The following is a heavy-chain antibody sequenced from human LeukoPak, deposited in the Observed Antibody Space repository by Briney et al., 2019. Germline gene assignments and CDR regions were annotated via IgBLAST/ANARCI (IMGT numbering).Heavy chain of an antibody. Sequence: PGGSLRLSCSASGFTFSNYAMYWVRQAPGKGLEYVSLISSNGGSTHYADSVKGRFTISRDNSKNTLHLQMSSLRAEDTAFYYCVKPYYFGSGSYNCWGQGTLVTVSS. D-gene: IGHD3-10*01. CDR3: VKPYYFGSGSYNC. J-gene: IGHJ4*02. V-gene: IGHV3-64D*06. CDR1: GFTFSNYA. CDR2: ISSNGGST.